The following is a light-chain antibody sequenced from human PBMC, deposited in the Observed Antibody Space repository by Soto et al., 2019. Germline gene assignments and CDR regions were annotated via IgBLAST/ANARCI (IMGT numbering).Light chain of an antibody. CDR1: QSVSAY. V-gene: IGKV3-11*01. CDR3: QQRSNGHRLK. Sequence: DIVVTQSLATLMASPIYLPAISYMPSQSVSAYLAWYQQKPGQAPRLLLYGASNRATGIQARFSGSGSGTDFTLTISSLEPEDFAVYYFQQRSNGHRLKFGQGTRLEIK. J-gene: IGKJ5*01. CDR2: GAS.